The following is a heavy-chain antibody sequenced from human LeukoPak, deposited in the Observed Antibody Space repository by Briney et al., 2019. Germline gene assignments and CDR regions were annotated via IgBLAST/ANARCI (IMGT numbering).Heavy chain of an antibody. CDR2: ISSSSSYI. D-gene: IGHD5-12*01. Sequence: GGSLRLSCAASGFTFSSYSMNWVRQAPGKGLEWVSSISSSSSYIYYADSVKGRFTISRDNAKNSLYLQMNSLRAEDTAVYYCARGLPGVPLFDYWGQGTLVTVSS. J-gene: IGHJ4*02. V-gene: IGHV3-21*01. CDR1: GFTFSSYS. CDR3: ARGLPGVPLFDY.